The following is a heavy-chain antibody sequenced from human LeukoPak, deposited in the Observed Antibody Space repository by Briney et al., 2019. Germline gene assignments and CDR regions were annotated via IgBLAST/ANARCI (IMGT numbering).Heavy chain of an antibody. CDR2: ISSNGGST. J-gene: IGHJ3*02. Sequence: GGSLRLSCAASGFTFSSYAMHWVRQAPGKGLEYVSAISSNGGSTYYANSVKGRFTFSRDNSKNTLYLQMGSLRAEDMAVYYCATGPGGAFDIWGQGTMVTVSS. V-gene: IGHV3-64*01. CDR3: ATGPGGAFDI. CDR1: GFTFSSYA. D-gene: IGHD3-16*01.